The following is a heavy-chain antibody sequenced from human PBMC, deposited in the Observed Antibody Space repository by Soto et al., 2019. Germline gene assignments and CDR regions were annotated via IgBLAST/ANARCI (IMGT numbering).Heavy chain of an antibody. D-gene: IGHD6-19*01. CDR1: GYTFTSYY. CDR3: ASEQWLESSGYYYGMDV. Sequence: ASVKVSCKASGYTFTSYYMHWVRQAPGQGLEWMGIINPSGGSTSYAQKFQGRVTMTRDTSTSTVYMELSSLRSEDTAVYYCASEQWLESSGYYYGMDVWGQGTTVTVSS. J-gene: IGHJ6*02. CDR2: INPSGGST. V-gene: IGHV1-46*01.